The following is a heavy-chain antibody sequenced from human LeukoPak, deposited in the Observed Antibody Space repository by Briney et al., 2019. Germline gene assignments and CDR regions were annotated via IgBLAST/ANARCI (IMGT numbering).Heavy chain of an antibody. D-gene: IGHD3-22*01. Sequence: SETLSLKCAVYCVSFSGYYWRWLPQPPGKGLEGIGEINQSESTNNNPSLKSRVTISVDTSKTTFSLKLSSVTAPDTARYYCARERVDGDNDDSIDGWSEGTLVTV. CDR2: INQSEST. CDR1: CVSFSGYY. V-gene: IGHV4-34*01. J-gene: IGHJ4*02. CDR3: ARERVDGDNDDSIDG.